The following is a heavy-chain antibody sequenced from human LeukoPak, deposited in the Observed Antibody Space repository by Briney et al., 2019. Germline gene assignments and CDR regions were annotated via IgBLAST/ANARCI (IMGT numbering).Heavy chain of an antibody. V-gene: IGHV5-51*01. CDR1: GYSFTSYW. CDR3: ARRGINDFWSGYYLDY. Sequence: RGESLKISCKGSGYSFTSYWIGWVRQMPGKGLEWMGIIYPGDSDTRYSPSFQGQVTISADKSISTAYLQWSSLKASDTAMYYCARRGINDFWSGYYLDYWGQGTLVTVSS. CDR2: IYPGDSDT. D-gene: IGHD3-3*01. J-gene: IGHJ4*02.